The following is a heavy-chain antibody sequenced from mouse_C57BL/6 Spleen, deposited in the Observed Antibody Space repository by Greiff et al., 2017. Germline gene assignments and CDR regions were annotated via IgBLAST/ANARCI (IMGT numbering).Heavy chain of an antibody. Sequence: QVQLQQPGAELVKPGASVKVSCKASGYTFTSYWMHWVKQRPGQGLEWIGRIHPSDSDTNYNQKFKGKATLTVDKSSSTAYMQLSSLTSEDSAVYSCARVYDCFPPWFAYWGQGTLVTVSA. D-gene: IGHD2-3*01. CDR3: ARVYDCFPPWFAY. CDR2: IHPSDSDT. J-gene: IGHJ3*01. V-gene: IGHV1-74*01. CDR1: GYTFTSYW.